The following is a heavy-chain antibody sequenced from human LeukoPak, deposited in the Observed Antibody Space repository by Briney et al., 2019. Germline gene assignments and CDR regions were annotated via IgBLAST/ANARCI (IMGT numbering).Heavy chain of an antibody. J-gene: IGHJ4*02. CDR1: GGSITNYY. D-gene: IGHD6-19*01. CDR3: ARTVHYSSGWAPTYYFDY. CDR2: IYYSGNT. Sequence: SETLPLTCTVSGGSITNYYWSWIRQPPGKGLEWIGYIYYSGNTNYNPSLKSRVTMSVDTSKNQFSLKLSSVTAADTAVYYCARTVHYSSGWAPTYYFDYWGQGTLVGVSS. V-gene: IGHV4-59*01.